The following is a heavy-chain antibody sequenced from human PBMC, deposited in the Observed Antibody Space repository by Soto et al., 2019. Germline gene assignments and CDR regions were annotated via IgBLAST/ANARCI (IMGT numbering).Heavy chain of an antibody. CDR3: ARSHSGYDPVFDAFDI. CDR1: GFTFSSYS. D-gene: IGHD5-12*01. CDR2: ISSSSSYI. V-gene: IGHV3-21*01. Sequence: GGSLRLCCAASGFTFSSYSMNWVRQAPGKGLEWVSSISSSSSYIYYADSVKGRFTISRDNAKNSLYLQMNSLRAEDTAVYYCARSHSGYDPVFDAFDIWGQRTMVTGSS. J-gene: IGHJ3*02.